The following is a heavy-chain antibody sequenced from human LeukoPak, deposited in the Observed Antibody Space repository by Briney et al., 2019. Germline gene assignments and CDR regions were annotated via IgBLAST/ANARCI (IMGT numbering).Heavy chain of an antibody. CDR1: GFTFSNYN. Sequence: GGSLRLSCAASGFTFSNYNMNWVRQPPGKGLQWVSYISSSSNIIYYADSVKGRFTISRDSAKNSLFLQMNSLRAEDTAVYYCARDFAREFTIDYWGQGTLVTVSS. J-gene: IGHJ4*02. CDR2: ISSSSNII. V-gene: IGHV3-48*01. CDR3: ARDFAREFTIDY. D-gene: IGHD3-10*01.